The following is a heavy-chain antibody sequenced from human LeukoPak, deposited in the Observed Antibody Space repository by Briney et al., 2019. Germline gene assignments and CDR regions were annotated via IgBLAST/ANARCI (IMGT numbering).Heavy chain of an antibody. CDR1: GGTFSSYA. J-gene: IGHJ4*02. CDR3: ARDRMGPAAKYHFDY. CDR2: IIPIFGTA. V-gene: IGHV1-69*06. Sequence: SVTVSCKASGGTFSSYAISWVRQAPGQGLEWMGGIIPIFGTANYAQKFQGRVTITADKSTSTAYMELSSLRSEDTAVYYCARDRMGPAAKYHFDYWGQGTLVTVSS. D-gene: IGHD2-2*01.